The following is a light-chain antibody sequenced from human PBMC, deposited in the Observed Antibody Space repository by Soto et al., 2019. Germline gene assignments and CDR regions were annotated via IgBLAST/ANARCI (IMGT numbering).Light chain of an antibody. Sequence: EIVLTQSPGTLSLSPGERATLSCRADRSVSDTLLTWFQQKPGQAPRLLIFGTSNRAPGIPDRFSGSGSGTEFTLTISRLEQDDFSVYYCQHYGDSSWTFGQGTKVEIK. CDR1: RSVSDTL. CDR3: QHYGDSSWT. J-gene: IGKJ1*01. V-gene: IGKV3-20*01. CDR2: GTS.